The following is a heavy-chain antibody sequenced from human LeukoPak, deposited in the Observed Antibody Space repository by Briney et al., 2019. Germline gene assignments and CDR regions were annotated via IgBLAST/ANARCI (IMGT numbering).Heavy chain of an antibody. CDR3: ASSEYYDYVWGSPSAFDP. CDR1: GGSISRSSYY. Sequence: SETLSLTCTVSGGSISRSSYYWGWIRQPPGKGLEWIGSIYYSGSTYYNPPLKGRVTISVDTSKNQFSLKLSSVTAADTAVYYCASSEYYDYVWGSPSAFDPWGQGTLVTVSS. J-gene: IGHJ5*02. CDR2: IYYSGST. D-gene: IGHD3-16*01. V-gene: IGHV4-39*01.